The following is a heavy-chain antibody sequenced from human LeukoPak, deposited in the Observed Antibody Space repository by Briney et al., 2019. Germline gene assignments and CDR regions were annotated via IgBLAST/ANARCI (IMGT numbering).Heavy chain of an antibody. CDR1: GYTFISYG. Sequence: GASVKVSCKASGYTFISYGISWVRQAPGQGLEWMGWISVYNGNTNYAQKVQGRVTMTTDTSTSTAYMELRSLRSDDTAVYYCARGICSSTSCHSFDYWGQGTLVTVSS. D-gene: IGHD2-2*01. CDR3: ARGICSSTSCHSFDY. CDR2: ISVYNGNT. V-gene: IGHV1-18*01. J-gene: IGHJ4*02.